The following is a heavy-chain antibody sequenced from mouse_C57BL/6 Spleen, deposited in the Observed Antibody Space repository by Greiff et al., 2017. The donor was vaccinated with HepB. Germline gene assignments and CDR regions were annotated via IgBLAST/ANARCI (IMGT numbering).Heavy chain of an antibody. D-gene: IGHD1-1*01. CDR1: GFTFSDYG. J-gene: IGHJ4*01. CDR3: AKYYGATMDY. Sequence: EVQLVESGGGLVKPGGSLKLSCAASGFTFSDYGMHWVRQAPEKGLEWVAYISSGSSTIYYADTVKGRSTISRDNAKNTLFLQMTSLRSEDTAMYYCAKYYGATMDYWGQGTSVTVSS. CDR2: ISSGSSTI. V-gene: IGHV5-17*01.